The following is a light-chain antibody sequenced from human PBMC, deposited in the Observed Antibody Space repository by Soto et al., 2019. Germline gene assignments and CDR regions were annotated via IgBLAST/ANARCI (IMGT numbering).Light chain of an antibody. Sequence: IQMTQSPSSLSASVGDGVTITCRASQDIRTYLNWYQQKPGKAPKLLISAASSLQSGVPSRFSARGSGTDFTLTISTLQPEDFATYYCQQSFRTLLSTFGQGTRLEVK. J-gene: IGKJ5*01. CDR2: AAS. CDR3: QQSFRTLLST. CDR1: QDIRTY. V-gene: IGKV1-39*01.